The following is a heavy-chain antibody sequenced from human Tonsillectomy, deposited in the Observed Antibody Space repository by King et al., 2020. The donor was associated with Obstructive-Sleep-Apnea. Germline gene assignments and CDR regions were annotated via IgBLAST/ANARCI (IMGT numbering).Heavy chain of an antibody. V-gene: IGHV1-18*04. J-gene: IGHJ4*02. CDR1: GYTFTTYG. CDR3: ATAGVVPAAMVPFDY. CDR2: ISANNGNT. D-gene: IGHD2-2*01. Sequence: QLVQSGTEVKKPGASVKVSCKASGYTFTTYGISWVRQAPGQGLEWMGWISANNGNTYYPQKLQGRVTMTTDTSTSTAYMELRSLRSDDTAVYYCATAGVVPAAMVPFDYWGQGTLVTVSS.